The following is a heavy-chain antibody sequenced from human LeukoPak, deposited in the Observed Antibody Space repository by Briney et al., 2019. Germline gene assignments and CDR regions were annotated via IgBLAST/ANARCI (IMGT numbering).Heavy chain of an antibody. CDR3: ARHEIEMGTDY. V-gene: IGHV4-39*01. J-gene: IGHJ4*02. CDR2: IYYSGST. Sequence: SETLSLTCTVSGGSISSSSYYWGWIRQPPGKGLEWIGSIYYSGSTYYNPSLKSRVTISVDTSKNQFSLKLSSVTAADTAVYYCARHEIEMGTDYWGQGTLVTVSS. CDR1: GGSISSSSYY. D-gene: IGHD5-24*01.